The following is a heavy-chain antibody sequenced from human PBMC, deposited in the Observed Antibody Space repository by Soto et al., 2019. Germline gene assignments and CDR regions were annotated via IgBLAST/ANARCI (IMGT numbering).Heavy chain of an antibody. V-gene: IGHV1-18*01. Sequence: ASVKVSCTASGYTFTSYGISWVRQAPGQGLEWMGWISAYNGNTNYAQKLQGRVTMTTDTSTSTAYMELRSLRSDDTAVYYCARDPGRYYYDSSEVYFDYWGQGTLVTVSS. CDR1: GYTFTSYG. D-gene: IGHD3-22*01. J-gene: IGHJ4*02. CDR3: ARDPGRYYYDSSEVYFDY. CDR2: ISAYNGNT.